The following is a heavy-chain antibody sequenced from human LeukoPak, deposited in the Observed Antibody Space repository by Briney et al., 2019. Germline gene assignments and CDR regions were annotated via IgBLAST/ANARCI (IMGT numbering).Heavy chain of an antibody. CDR3: VKDGSGSYYTYYFDY. CDR2: ISSNGGST. CDR1: GFTFSRYA. D-gene: IGHD3-10*01. J-gene: IGHJ4*02. Sequence: GGSLRLSCSAPGFTFSRYAMHWVRQAPGMGLEYVSAISSNGGSTYYADSVKGRFTISRDNSKNTLYLQMSSLRAGDTAVYYCVKDGSGSYYTYYFDYWGQGTLVTVSS. V-gene: IGHV3-64D*06.